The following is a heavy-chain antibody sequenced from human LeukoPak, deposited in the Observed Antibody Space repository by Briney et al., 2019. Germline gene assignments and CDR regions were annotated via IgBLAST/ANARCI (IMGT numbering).Heavy chain of an antibody. CDR2: MNPNSGNT. Sequence: ASVKVSCKASGYTFTSYDINWVRQATGQGLEWMGWMNPNSGNTGYAQKFLGRVTMTRNTSISTAYMELSGLRSEDTAVYYRARVLYSSSWYGGYNWFDPWGQGTLVTVSS. V-gene: IGHV1-8*01. CDR3: ARVLYSSSWYGGYNWFDP. D-gene: IGHD6-13*01. CDR1: GYTFTSYD. J-gene: IGHJ5*02.